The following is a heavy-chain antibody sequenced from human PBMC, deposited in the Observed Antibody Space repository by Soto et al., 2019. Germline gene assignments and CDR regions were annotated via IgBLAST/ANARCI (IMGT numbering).Heavy chain of an antibody. V-gene: IGHV1-69*13. CDR1: GDTFSTYT. Sequence: GASVKVSCKASGDTFSTYTITWMRQAPGQGLEWMGGIIPRSATSKYAQKFQGRVTITADESTSTAYMELSSLRSEDTAVYYCARLGYDFPSRPYWGQGTLVTVSS. D-gene: IGHD3-3*01. CDR2: IIPRSATS. CDR3: ARLGYDFPSRPY. J-gene: IGHJ4*02.